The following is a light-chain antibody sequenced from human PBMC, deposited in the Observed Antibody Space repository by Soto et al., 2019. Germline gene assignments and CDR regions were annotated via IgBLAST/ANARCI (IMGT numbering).Light chain of an antibody. CDR2: WAS. CDR3: QHYYSPPPADS. V-gene: IGKV4-1*01. J-gene: IGKJ2*01. CDR1: QSVLYSSNNRNY. Sequence: DIVMTQSPDSLAVSLGERATINCKSSQSVLYSSNNRNYLAWYQQKPGQAPKLLIYWASTRESGVPDRFSGSGSGIDFTRTISRLQAEDVAVYYCQHYYSPPPADSFGQGTKLEIK.